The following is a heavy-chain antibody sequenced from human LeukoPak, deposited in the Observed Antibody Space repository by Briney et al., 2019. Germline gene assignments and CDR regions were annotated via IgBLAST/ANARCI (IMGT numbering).Heavy chain of an antibody. CDR3: ARDYRSGLFDY. V-gene: IGHV3-23*01. CDR1: GITFSSYA. D-gene: IGHD3-22*01. CDR2: IGGSGGIR. Sequence: GGSLRLSCAASGITFSSYAMSWVRQAPGKGLEWVSTIGGSGGIRHYADSVKGRFTISRDNAKNSLYLQMNSLRAEDTALYHCARDYRSGLFDYWGQGTLVTVSS. J-gene: IGHJ4*02.